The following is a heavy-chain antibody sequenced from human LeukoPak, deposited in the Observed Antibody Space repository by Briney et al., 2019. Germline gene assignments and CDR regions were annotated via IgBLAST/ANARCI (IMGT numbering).Heavy chain of an antibody. CDR3: ARVGDFWSGYSFDY. J-gene: IGHJ4*02. D-gene: IGHD3-3*01. Sequence: GGSLRLSCAASGFTFSSYSMNWVRQAPGKGLEWVANIKQDGSEKYYVDSVKGRFTISRDNAKNSLYLQMNSLRAEDTAVYYCARVGDFWSGYSFDYWGQGTLVTVSS. CDR1: GFTFSSYS. CDR2: IKQDGSEK. V-gene: IGHV3-7*01.